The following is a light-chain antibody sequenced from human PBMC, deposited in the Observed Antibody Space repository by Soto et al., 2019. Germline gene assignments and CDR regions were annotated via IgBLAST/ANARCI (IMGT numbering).Light chain of an antibody. CDR3: QQYNSHSRT. CDR2: DAS. V-gene: IGKV1-5*01. Sequence: DIQMTQSPSTLSASVGDRVTITCRASQSISSWLAWYQQKPGKAPNLLISDASSLKRGVPSRFSGSGSATEFTLTISSLQPDDFATYYYQQYNSHSRTFGQGTKVEIK. J-gene: IGKJ1*01. CDR1: QSISSW.